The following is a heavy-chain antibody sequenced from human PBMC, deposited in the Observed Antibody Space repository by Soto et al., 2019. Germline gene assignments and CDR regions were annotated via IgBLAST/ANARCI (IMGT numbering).Heavy chain of an antibody. J-gene: IGHJ4*02. V-gene: IGHV3-23*03. CDR2: IDLSGTTT. Sequence: EVQLLESGGDLVQPGGSLRLSCAASGFSFSDYSMSWVRQAPGKGLEWVSFIDLSGTTTYYSDSVKGRFTISKDRSRKTVFLQMNSLRVEDTAIYYCAKDRIPDGIYFFDSWCQGVLVTVSS. CDR1: GFSFSDYS. D-gene: IGHD1-20*01. CDR3: AKDRIPDGIYFFDS.